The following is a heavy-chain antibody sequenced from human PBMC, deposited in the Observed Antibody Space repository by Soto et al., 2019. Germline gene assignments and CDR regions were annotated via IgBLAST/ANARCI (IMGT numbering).Heavy chain of an antibody. V-gene: IGHV3-15*07. CDR2: IKSKTDGGTT. D-gene: IGHD6-13*01. J-gene: IGHJ6*02. CDR3: TTDNSSRHTFYYYGMDV. Sequence: PGGSLRLSCAASGFTFSNAWMNWVRQAPGKGLEWVGRIKSKTDGGTTDYAAPVKGRFTISRDDSKNTLYLQMNSLKTEDTAVYYCTTDNSSRHTFYYYGMDVWGQGTTVTVSS. CDR1: GFTFSNAW.